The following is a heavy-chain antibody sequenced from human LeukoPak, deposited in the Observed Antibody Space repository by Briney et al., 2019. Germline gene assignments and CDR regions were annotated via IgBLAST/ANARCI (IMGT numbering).Heavy chain of an antibody. Sequence: GGSLRLSCAASGFTFSSYDMHWARQVTGKYLEWVSAIGTNGDTYYPGSVKGRFTISRENAKNSLYLQMNSLRAGDTAVYYCARAVAAARGVNYFDYWGQGTLVTVSS. J-gene: IGHJ4*02. CDR3: ARAVAAARGVNYFDY. D-gene: IGHD3-10*01. V-gene: IGHV3-13*01. CDR2: IGTNGDT. CDR1: GFTFSSYD.